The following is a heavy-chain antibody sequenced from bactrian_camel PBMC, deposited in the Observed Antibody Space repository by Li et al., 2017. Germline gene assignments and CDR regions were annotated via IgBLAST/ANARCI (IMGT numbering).Heavy chain of an antibody. CDR1: QYPYCNCD. J-gene: IGHJ4*01. D-gene: IGHD3*01. Sequence: VQLVESGGGTVQAGGSLRLSCGTVQYPYCNCDMSWFRQAPGKEREGIAGILRDGDEYYADSVKGRFTLTREYTENTVYLQMDQLKPEDTGLYYCAAASYCAAMQYGGQKRVKYWGQGTQVTVS. CDR3: AAASYCAAMQYGGQKRVKY. CDR2: ILRDGDE. V-gene: IGHV3S10*01.